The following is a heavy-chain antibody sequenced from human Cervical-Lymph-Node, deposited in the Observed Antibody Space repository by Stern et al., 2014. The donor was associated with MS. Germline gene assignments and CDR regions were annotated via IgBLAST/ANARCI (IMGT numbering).Heavy chain of an antibody. CDR3: ARDCKLRYYYYGMDV. CDR1: GFTFSSYG. J-gene: IGHJ6*02. V-gene: IGHV3-33*01. D-gene: IGHD1-26*01. CDR2: IWYDGSNK. Sequence: HVQLVQSGGGVVQPGRSLRLSCAASGFTFSSYGMHWVRQAPGTGLERVAVIWYDGSNKYYADSVKGRFTISRDNSKNTLYLQMNSLRAEDTAVYYCARDCKLRYYYYGMDVWGQGTTVTVSS.